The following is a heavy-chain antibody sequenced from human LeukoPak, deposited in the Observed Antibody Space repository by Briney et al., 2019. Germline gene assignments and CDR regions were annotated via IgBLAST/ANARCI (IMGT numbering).Heavy chain of an antibody. J-gene: IGHJ4*02. V-gene: IGHV3-48*03. CDR1: EFAFSVYE. CDR3: TTLTVASGFDY. CDR2: ISSSGGTR. Sequence: GGSLRLSCAASEFAFSVYEMYWVRQAPGKGLEWVSYISSSGGTRYYADSVKGRFTISRDNAKNSLYLQMNSLRAEDTAVYYCTTLTVASGFDYWGQGALVTVSS. D-gene: IGHD5-12*01.